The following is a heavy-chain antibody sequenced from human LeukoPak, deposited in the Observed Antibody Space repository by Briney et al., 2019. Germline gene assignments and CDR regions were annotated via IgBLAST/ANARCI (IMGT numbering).Heavy chain of an antibody. Sequence: ASVKVSCKASGYTFTHYYIHWVRQAPGQGVERMAIINPSGGSTNYAQKFQGRVTLTRDTSTSTVYMELSSLRSEDTAMYYCARSPYTYGSLFYLDYWGQGTLVTVSS. D-gene: IGHD5-18*01. CDR3: ARSPYTYGSLFYLDY. CDR1: GYTFTHYY. V-gene: IGHV1-46*01. CDR2: INPSGGST. J-gene: IGHJ4*02.